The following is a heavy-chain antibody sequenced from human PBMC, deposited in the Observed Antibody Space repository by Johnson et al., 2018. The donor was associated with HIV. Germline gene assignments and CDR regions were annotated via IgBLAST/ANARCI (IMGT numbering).Heavy chain of an antibody. CDR1: GFTFSTYA. D-gene: IGHD2-15*01. V-gene: IGHV3-30*04. Sequence: QVQLVESGGGLVQPGGSLRLSCAASGFTFSTYAMHWVRQAPGKGLEWVAVISYDGSNKYYADSVKGRFTISRDNSKNTLYLQMNSLRAEDTAVYYCARDTYCSGGSCYSNAFDIWGQGTMVTVSS. CDR2: ISYDGSNK. J-gene: IGHJ3*02. CDR3: ARDTYCSGGSCYSNAFDI.